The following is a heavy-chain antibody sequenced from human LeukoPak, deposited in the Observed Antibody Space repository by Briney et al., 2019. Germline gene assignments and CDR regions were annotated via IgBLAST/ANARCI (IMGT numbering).Heavy chain of an antibody. CDR2: XNPSGGST. V-gene: IGHV1-46*01. Sequence: ASVKVSCKASGYTXTIXXMHXXRXXXGQGXXWMGIXNPSGGSTSYAQKFQGRVTMTRDTSTSTVYMELSSLRSEDTAVYYCARDGPRIAALGEDFDYWGQGTLVTVSS. CDR3: ARDGPRIAALGEDFDY. D-gene: IGHD6-6*01. CDR1: GYTXTIXX. J-gene: IGHJ4*02.